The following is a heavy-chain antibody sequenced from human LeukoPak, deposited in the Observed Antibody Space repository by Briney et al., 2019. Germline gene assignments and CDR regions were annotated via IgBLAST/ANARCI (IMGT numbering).Heavy chain of an antibody. J-gene: IGHJ4*02. Sequence: SETLSLTCAVSGGSISSAGYSWSWIRQPPGKGLEWIGYIYHSGSTYYNPSLRSRVTISVDRSKNQFSMKMNSVTAADTAVYYCAALGATATEFDHWGQGTLVTVSS. V-gene: IGHV4-30-2*01. D-gene: IGHD1-26*01. CDR3: AALGATATEFDH. CDR2: IYHSGST. CDR1: GGSISSAGYS.